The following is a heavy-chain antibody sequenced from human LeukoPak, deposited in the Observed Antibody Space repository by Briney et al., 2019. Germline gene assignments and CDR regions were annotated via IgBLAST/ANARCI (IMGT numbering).Heavy chain of an antibody. CDR2: ISSSSSYI. CDR3: ARDLEGATSYFDY. Sequence: GGSLRLSCAASGFTFSSYAMSWVRQAPGKGLEWVSSISSSSSYIYYADSVKGRFTISRDNAKNSLYLQMNSLRAEDTAVYYCARDLEGATSYFDYWGQGTLVTVSS. CDR1: GFTFSSYA. J-gene: IGHJ4*02. V-gene: IGHV3-21*01. D-gene: IGHD1-26*01.